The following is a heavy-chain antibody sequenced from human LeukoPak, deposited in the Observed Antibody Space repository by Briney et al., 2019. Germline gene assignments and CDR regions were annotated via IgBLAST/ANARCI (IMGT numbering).Heavy chain of an antibody. CDR3: ARGRWEVRFDP. D-gene: IGHD1-26*01. V-gene: IGHV4-34*01. CDR2: ISHIGST. Sequence: SETLSLTCAVYGGSFSGYYWSWVRQPPGKGLEWIGEISHIGSTNYNPSLESRVTISVDTSKNQFSLKLSSVTAADTAVYYCARGRWEVRFDPWAQGTLVTVSS. CDR1: GGSFSGYY. J-gene: IGHJ5*02.